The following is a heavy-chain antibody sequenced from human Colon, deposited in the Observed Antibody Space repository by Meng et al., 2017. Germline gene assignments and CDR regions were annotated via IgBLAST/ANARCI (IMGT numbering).Heavy chain of an antibody. CDR3: ARVGYCVNGVCYQTLGH. D-gene: IGHD2-8*01. Sequence: QLQESGPGVVKPSQTLSLTCSVSVASIISTGFSWNWVRQPPGKGLEWIGYIYESGIAYYNPSLKSRVTISLDRSKNQFSLNMTSVTAADTAVYFCARVGYCVNGVCYQTLGHWSQGTLVTVSS. CDR2: IYESGIA. CDR1: VASIISTGFS. J-gene: IGHJ4*02. V-gene: IGHV4-30-2*01.